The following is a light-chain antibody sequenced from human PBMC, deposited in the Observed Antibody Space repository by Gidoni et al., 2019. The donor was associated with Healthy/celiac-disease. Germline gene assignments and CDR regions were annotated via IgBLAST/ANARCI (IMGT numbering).Light chain of an antibody. J-gene: IGKJ4*01. CDR3: QQYNNWHALT. Sequence: EIVMTHSPATLSVSPGERAPLSCRASQSVSSNLAWYQQKPGQAPRLLIYGASTRATGIPARFSGSGSGTEFTLTISSLQSEDFAVYYCQQYNNWHALTFGGGTKVEIK. V-gene: IGKV3-15*01. CDR1: QSVSSN. CDR2: GAS.